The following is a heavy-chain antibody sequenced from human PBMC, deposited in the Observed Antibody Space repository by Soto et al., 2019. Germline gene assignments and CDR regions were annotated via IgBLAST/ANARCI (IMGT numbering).Heavy chain of an antibody. J-gene: IGHJ3*01. Sequence: QVQLVESGGGVVQPERSLRLSCAASGFSVRTSGMHWVRQAPGKGLEWVALIWNDGNNKVYADSVKGRFTISNDNSQNTIYLQMDIVRGEDTALYYWARDDNLQGNAFDVWGQGTMVTVSS. D-gene: IGHD3-10*01. CDR1: GFSVRTSG. V-gene: IGHV3-33*01. CDR2: IWNDGNNK. CDR3: ARDDNLQGNAFDV.